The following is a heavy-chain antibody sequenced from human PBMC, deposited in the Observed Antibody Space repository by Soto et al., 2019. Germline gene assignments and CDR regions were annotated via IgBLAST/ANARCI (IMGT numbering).Heavy chain of an antibody. Sequence: VQLVESGGGVVQPGRSLRLSCAASGFTFSDYAMHWVRQAPGKGLEWVAGVSHDGRNTHYADSVKGRFTISRDSSKNTVSLEMTSLRAEDTAAYYCAKGGRQWPVTSDFNYWGQGALVTVSS. J-gene: IGHJ4*02. D-gene: IGHD6-19*01. CDR1: GFTFSDYA. CDR2: VSHDGRNT. CDR3: AKGGRQWPVTSDFNY. V-gene: IGHV3-30*18.